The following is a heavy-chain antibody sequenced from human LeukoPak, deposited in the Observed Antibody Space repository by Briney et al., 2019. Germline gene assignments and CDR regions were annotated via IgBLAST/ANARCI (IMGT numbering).Heavy chain of an antibody. J-gene: IGHJ5*02. CDR1: GGSISSYY. D-gene: IGHD1-26*01. CDR2: IFVGGST. V-gene: IGHV4-4*07. Sequence: SETLSLTCTGSGGSISSYYWSWIRQPPGKGLEWIARIFVGGSTNYKHSLKRRVTVSVDTSKTQFSLKLSSVTAADTAVYYGARDSRYSGSYKGYNWFDPWGQGNVVTVSS. CDR3: ARDSRYSGSYKGYNWFDP.